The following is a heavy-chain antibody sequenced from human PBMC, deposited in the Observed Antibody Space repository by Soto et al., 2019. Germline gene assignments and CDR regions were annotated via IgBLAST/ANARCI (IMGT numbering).Heavy chain of an antibody. V-gene: IGHV1-18*04. Sequence: VQSGDEVKKSGASVKVSCKASGYTFSNYGISWVRQAPGQGLEWMGWISGYNGLTAYAQNVQGRVTMTIDTPTTTVFMKMTGLRSNDTAVYYCARDEGIRGFDSWGQGTLVTVSS. CDR3: ARDEGIRGFDS. CDR1: GYTFSNYG. CDR2: ISGYNGLT. J-gene: IGHJ4*02. D-gene: IGHD3-10*01.